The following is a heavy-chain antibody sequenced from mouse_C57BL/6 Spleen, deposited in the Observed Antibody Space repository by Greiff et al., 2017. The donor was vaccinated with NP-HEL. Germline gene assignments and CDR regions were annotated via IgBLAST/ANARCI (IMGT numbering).Heavy chain of an antibody. V-gene: IGHV1-39*01. CDR3: AREKGHLGEYYFDY. CDR2: INPNYGTT. J-gene: IGHJ2*01. CDR1: GYSFTDYN. Sequence: EVQLQQSGPELVKPGASVKISCKASGYSFTDYNMNWVKQSTGKSLEWIGVINPNYGTTSYNQKFKGKATLTVDQSSSTAYMQLNSLTSEDSAVYYCAREKGHLGEYYFDYWGQGTTLTVSS. D-gene: IGHD3-3*01.